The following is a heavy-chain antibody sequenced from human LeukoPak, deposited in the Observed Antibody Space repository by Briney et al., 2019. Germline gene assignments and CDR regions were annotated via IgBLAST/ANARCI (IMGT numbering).Heavy chain of an antibody. CDR3: ARNPVLLHAPTFPNYFDY. Sequence: SVKVSCKASGGTFSSYAISWVRQAPGQGLEWMGGIIPIFGTANYAQKFQGRVTITADESTSTAYMELSSLRSGDTAVYYCARNPVLLHAPTFPNYFDYWGQGTLVTVSS. D-gene: IGHD3-10*01. J-gene: IGHJ4*02. CDR2: IIPIFGTA. V-gene: IGHV1-69*13. CDR1: GGTFSSYA.